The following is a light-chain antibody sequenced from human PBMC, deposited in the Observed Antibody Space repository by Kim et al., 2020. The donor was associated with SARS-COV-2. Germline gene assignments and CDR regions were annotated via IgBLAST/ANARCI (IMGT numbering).Light chain of an antibody. J-gene: IGKJ1*01. Sequence: SPWEMATLSCRASQSVSSSYLAWYQQKPGQAPRLLIYGASSRATGIPDRFSGSGSGTDFTLTISRLEPEDFAVYYCQQYGSSPRTFGQGTKVDIK. V-gene: IGKV3-20*01. CDR1: QSVSSSY. CDR2: GAS. CDR3: QQYGSSPRT.